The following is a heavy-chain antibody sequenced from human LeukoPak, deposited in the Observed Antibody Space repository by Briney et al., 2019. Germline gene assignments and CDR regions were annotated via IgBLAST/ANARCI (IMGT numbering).Heavy chain of an antibody. Sequence: RGGSLRHSCATSGFTFSSYSMNWVRPAPGKGLEWVSPISSNSSYIYYADSVKGRFTISRDNAKKSLYLQMNSLRAEDTAVYYCARWDDSSGYYPYYFDYWGQGTLVTVSS. D-gene: IGHD3-22*01. J-gene: IGHJ4*02. V-gene: IGHV3-21*01. CDR1: GFTFSSYS. CDR3: ARWDDSSGYYPYYFDY. CDR2: ISSNSSYI.